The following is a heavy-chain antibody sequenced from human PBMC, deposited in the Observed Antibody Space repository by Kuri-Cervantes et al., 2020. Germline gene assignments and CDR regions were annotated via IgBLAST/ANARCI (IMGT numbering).Heavy chain of an antibody. D-gene: IGHD3-16*01. Sequence: SQTLSLTCAVYGGPFSGYYWSWIRQPPGKGLEWIGEINHSGSTNYNPSLKSRVTISVDTSKNQFSLKLSSVTAADTAVYYCARRGEDYYYYYYMDVWGKGTTVTVSS. J-gene: IGHJ6*03. V-gene: IGHV4-34*01. CDR2: INHSGST. CDR3: ARRGEDYYYYYYMDV. CDR1: GGPFSGYY.